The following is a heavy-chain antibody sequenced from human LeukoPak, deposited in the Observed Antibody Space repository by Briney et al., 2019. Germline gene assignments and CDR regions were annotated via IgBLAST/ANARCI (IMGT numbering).Heavy chain of an antibody. V-gene: IGHV1-69*04. J-gene: IGHJ4*02. Sequence: GASVKVSCKASGGTFSSYAVSWVRQAPGQGLEWMGRIIPILGIANYAQKFQGRVTITADKSTSTAYMELSSLRSEDTAVYYCARAYHMTPFDYWGQGTLVTVSS. CDR2: IIPILGIA. CDR3: ARAYHMTPFDY. CDR1: GGTFSSYA. D-gene: IGHD2-21*01.